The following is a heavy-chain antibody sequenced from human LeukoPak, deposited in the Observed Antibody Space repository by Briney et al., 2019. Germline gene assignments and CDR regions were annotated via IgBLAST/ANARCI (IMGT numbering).Heavy chain of an antibody. CDR3: ARGGYYGSGSYTTDC. CDR1: GFTFSSYS. J-gene: IGHJ4*02. V-gene: IGHV3-21*01. D-gene: IGHD3-10*01. CDR2: ISSSSSYI. Sequence: PGGSLRLSCAASGFTFSSYSMNWVRQAPGKGLEWVSSISSSSSYIYYADSVKGRFTISRDNAKNSLYLQMNSLRAEDTAVYYCARGGYYGSGSYTTDCWGQGTLVTVSS.